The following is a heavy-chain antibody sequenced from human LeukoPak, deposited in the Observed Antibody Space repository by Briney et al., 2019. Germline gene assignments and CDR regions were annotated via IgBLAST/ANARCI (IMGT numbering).Heavy chain of an antibody. D-gene: IGHD6-13*01. CDR2: INHSGST. V-gene: IGHV4-34*01. CDR1: GGSFSGYY. J-gene: IGHJ6*02. Sequence: SETLSLTCAVYGGSFSGYYWSWIRQPPGKGLEWIGEINHSGSTNYNPSLKSRVTMSVDTSKNQFSLKLSSVTAADTAVYYCARAGYSSSWYYYYYYGMDVWGQGTTVTVSS. CDR3: ARAGYSSSWYYYYYYGMDV.